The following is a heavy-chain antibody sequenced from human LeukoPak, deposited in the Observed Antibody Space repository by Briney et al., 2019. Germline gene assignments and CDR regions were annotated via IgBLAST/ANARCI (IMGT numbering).Heavy chain of an antibody. J-gene: IGHJ6*02. CDR2: ISYDGSNK. V-gene: IGHV3-30*04. CDR3: ARDSYYYYYDSSGYYPGGYGTDV. Sequence: PGGSLRLSCAASGFTFSSYAMHWVRQAPGKGLEWVAVISYDGSNKYYADSVKGRFTISRDNSQNTLYLQMNSLRAEDTAVYYCARDSYYYYYDSSGYYPGGYGTDVWGQGTTVTVSS. D-gene: IGHD3-22*01. CDR1: GFTFSSYA.